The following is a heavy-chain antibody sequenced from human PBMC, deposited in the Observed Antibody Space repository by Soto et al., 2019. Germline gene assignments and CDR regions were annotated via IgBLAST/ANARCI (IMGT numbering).Heavy chain of an antibody. Sequence: SETLSLTCTVSGGSISSFYWSWIRQPPGEGLEWIGYIYYSGGTDYNPSLKSRVTISVDTSKKQFSLNLRSVTAADSALYYCARERRGCSTTSCYSYGLDVWGQGTTVTVSS. CDR3: ARERRGCSTTSCYSYGLDV. CDR1: GGSISSFY. J-gene: IGHJ6*02. CDR2: IYYSGGT. D-gene: IGHD2-2*01. V-gene: IGHV4-59*01.